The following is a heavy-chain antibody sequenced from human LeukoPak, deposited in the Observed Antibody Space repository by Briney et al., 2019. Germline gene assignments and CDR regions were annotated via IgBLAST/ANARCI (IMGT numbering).Heavy chain of an antibody. Sequence: GGSLRLSCVASGFTVSSNYMSWVRQAPGKGLEWVSVIYSGGNKYYADSVRGGFTISRDSSKNTVYLQMNSLRAEDTAVYHCASGSTLVQGVIFYYWGQGTLVTVSS. J-gene: IGHJ4*02. D-gene: IGHD3-10*01. CDR3: ASGSTLVQGVIFYY. CDR1: GFTVSSNY. V-gene: IGHV3-53*01. CDR2: IYSGGNK.